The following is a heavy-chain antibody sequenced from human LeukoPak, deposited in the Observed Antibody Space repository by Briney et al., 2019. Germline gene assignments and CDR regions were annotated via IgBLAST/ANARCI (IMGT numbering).Heavy chain of an antibody. CDR2: IRSKAQNYVT. Sequence: GGSLKLSCSASGFTFSDSSMHWVRQASGKGLDWVGHIRSKAQNYVTAYAASVRGRFTISRDHSKKTAYLQRKGLKTKERAVFYCSGWKGGDDCWGEGALVTVSS. CDR3: SGWKGGDDC. D-gene: IGHD1-1*01. CDR1: GFTFSDSS. V-gene: IGHV3-73*01. J-gene: IGHJ4*02.